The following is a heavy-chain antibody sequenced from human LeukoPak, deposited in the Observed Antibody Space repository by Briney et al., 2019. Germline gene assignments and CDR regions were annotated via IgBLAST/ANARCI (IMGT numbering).Heavy chain of an antibody. V-gene: IGHV4-34*01. Sequence: PSETLSLTCAVYGGSFSGYYWSWIRQPPGKGLEWIGEINHSGSTNYNPSLKSRVTISVDTSKNQFSLKLSSVTAADTAVYYCASSGYSYGYVYFDYWGQGTLVTVSS. J-gene: IGHJ4*02. D-gene: IGHD5-18*01. CDR3: ASSGYSYGYVYFDY. CDR2: INHSGST. CDR1: GGSFSGYY.